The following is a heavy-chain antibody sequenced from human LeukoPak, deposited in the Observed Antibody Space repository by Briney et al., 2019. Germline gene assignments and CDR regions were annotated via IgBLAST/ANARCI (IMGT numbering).Heavy chain of an antibody. D-gene: IGHD6-13*01. CDR2: MNPNSGNT. V-gene: IGHV1-8*01. CDR1: GYTFTSYD. CDR3: ARVRIAARGWFDP. Sequence: ASVKVSCKASGYTFTSYDINWVRQAPGQGLEWMGWMNPNSGNTGYAQKFQGRVTMTRNTSISTAYMELSSLRSEDTAVYYCARVRIAARGWFDPWGQGTLVTVSS. J-gene: IGHJ5*02.